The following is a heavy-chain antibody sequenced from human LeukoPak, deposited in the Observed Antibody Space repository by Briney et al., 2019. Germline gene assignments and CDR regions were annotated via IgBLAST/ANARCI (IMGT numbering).Heavy chain of an antibody. V-gene: IGHV1-3*02. Sequence: ASVKVSCKTSGFTFTNYAIHWVRQAPGQRLEWMGWSDAGNGNTKSSQDFQGRVNITGDTSATAAYMELSSLRSEDTAVYYCARGLRYCAGGTCFGVLDYWGQGTLVTVSS. CDR3: ARGLRYCAGGTCFGVLDY. CDR1: GFTFTNYA. J-gene: IGHJ4*02. D-gene: IGHD2-15*01. CDR2: SDAGNGNT.